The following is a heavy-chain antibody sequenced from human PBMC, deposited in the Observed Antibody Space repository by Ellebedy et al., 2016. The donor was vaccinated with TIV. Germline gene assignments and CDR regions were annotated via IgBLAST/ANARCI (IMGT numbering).Heavy chain of an antibody. CDR1: DGSISSSSYY. CDR2: IHYRVNT. V-gene: IGHV4-39*01. CDR3: AWMAGRNYGMDV. Sequence: MPSETLSLTCTVSDGSISSSSYYWGWIRQPPGKGLEWIGSIHYRVNTYYNPSLKSRVTISIDTSKNQISLKLSSVTAADTAVYYCAWMAGRNYGMDVWGQGTTVTVSS. J-gene: IGHJ6*02. D-gene: IGHD5-24*01.